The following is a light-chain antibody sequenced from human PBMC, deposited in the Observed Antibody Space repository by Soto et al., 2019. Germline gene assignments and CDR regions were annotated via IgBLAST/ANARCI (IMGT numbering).Light chain of an antibody. J-gene: IGLJ2*01. CDR2: EVS. V-gene: IGLV2-8*01. CDR1: SSDVGGYNY. CDR3: SSYGGSNNFVV. Sequence: QSVLTQPPSASGSPGQSVTISCTGTSSDVGGYNYVSWYQQYPGKAPKLMIYEVSKRPSGVPDRFSGSKSANTASLTVSGLQAEDEADYYCSSYGGSNNFVVFGGGTKLTVL.